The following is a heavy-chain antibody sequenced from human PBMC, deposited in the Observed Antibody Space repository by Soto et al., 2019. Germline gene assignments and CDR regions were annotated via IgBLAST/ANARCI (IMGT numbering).Heavy chain of an antibody. Sequence: GGSLRLSCAASGFTFSDHYMDWVRQAPGKGLEWVGRTRNKANSYTTEYAASVKGRFTISRDDSKNSLYLQMNSLKTEDTAVYYCARGPDLPTSYSGSYWYYFDYWGQGTLVTVSS. CDR3: ARGPDLPTSYSGSYWYYFDY. CDR2: TRNKANSYTT. D-gene: IGHD1-26*01. V-gene: IGHV3-72*01. J-gene: IGHJ4*02. CDR1: GFTFSDHY.